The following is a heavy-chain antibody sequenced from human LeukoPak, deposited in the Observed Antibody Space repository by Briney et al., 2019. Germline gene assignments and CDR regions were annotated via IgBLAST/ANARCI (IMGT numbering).Heavy chain of an antibody. CDR3: TTDFGWLRFKGTDAFDI. Sequence: GGSLRLSCAASGFTFSNAWMSWVRQAPGKGLEWVGRIKSKTDGGTTDYAAPVKGRFTISRDDSKNTLYLQMNSLKTEDTAVYYCTTDFGWLRFKGTDAFDIWGQGTMVTVSS. J-gene: IGHJ3*02. V-gene: IGHV3-15*01. CDR1: GFTFSNAW. CDR2: IKSKTDGGTT. D-gene: IGHD5-12*01.